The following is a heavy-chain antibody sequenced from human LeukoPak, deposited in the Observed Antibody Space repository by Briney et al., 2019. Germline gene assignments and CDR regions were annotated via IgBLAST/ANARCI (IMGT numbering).Heavy chain of an antibody. Sequence: GASVKVSCKASGYAFTTYYMHWVRQASGQGLEWMGIINPSGGSTTYAQKFQGRVTMTRDTSTSTVYMELSSLRSEDTAVYYCARIKLGVNALYIWGQGTVVTVSS. J-gene: IGHJ3*02. V-gene: IGHV1-46*03. CDR3: ARIKLGVNALYI. CDR1: GYAFTTYY. D-gene: IGHD7-27*01. CDR2: INPSGGST.